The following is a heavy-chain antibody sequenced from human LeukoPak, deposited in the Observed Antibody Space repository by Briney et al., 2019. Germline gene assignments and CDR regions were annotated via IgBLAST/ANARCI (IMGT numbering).Heavy chain of an antibody. Sequence: PSETLSLTCTVSGYSISSGYYWGWIRQPPGKGLEWIGSIYHSGSTYYNPSLKSRVTISVDTSKNQFSLKLSSVTAADTAVYYCARSNCGGDCYSQNLFDYWGQGTLVTVPS. CDR1: GYSISSGYY. D-gene: IGHD2-21*01. CDR2: IYHSGST. CDR3: ARSNCGGDCYSQNLFDY. J-gene: IGHJ4*02. V-gene: IGHV4-38-2*02.